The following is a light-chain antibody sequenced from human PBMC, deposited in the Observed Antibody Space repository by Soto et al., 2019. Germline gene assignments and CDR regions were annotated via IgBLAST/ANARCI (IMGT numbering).Light chain of an antibody. CDR1: SIEIGRNNF. CDR2: EVT. CDR3: SSYTGSRDPYV. J-gene: IGLJ1*01. V-gene: IGLV2-8*01. Sequence: SVLTQPPSASGPPGQSVTISCTGTSIEIGRNNFVSWYQQHPGKAPRLLIYEVTKRPSGVPVRFSGSKSGNAASLTVSGLQGEDEAEYFCSSYTGSRDPYVFGTGTKVTVL.